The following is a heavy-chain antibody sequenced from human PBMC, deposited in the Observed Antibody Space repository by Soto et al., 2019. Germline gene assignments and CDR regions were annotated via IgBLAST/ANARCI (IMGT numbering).Heavy chain of an antibody. V-gene: IGHV3-23*01. CDR3: AKTDLSDGAYRF. Sequence: EVQLLDSGGGWVQPGGSLRLSCAASGITCNSYIISWVRQAPGRGLEWVSSFSGSDSATYYAESVQGRLTVSRDKSKNSLFLQLNSLRAEDTAVYYCAKTDLSDGAYRFWGQGTLVTVSS. CDR2: FSGSDSAT. J-gene: IGHJ4*02. D-gene: IGHD4-17*01. CDR1: GITCNSYI.